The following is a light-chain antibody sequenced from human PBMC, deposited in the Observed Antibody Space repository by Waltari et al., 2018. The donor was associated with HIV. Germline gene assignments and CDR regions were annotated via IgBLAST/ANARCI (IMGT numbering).Light chain of an antibody. J-gene: IGKJ1*01. CDR2: AAS. CDR1: QVISIY. Sequence: DIQMTQSPSSLSASVGDRVTITCRATQVISIYLAWYQQKPGNVPKLLISAASTLQSGVSSRFSGSGSGTDFTLTISSLQPEDVATYYCQNYYSAARTFGQGTKGEIK. CDR3: QNYYSAART. V-gene: IGKV1-27*01.